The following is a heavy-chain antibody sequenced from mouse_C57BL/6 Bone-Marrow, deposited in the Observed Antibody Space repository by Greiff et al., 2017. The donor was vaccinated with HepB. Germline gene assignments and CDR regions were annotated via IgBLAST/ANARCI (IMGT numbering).Heavy chain of an antibody. V-gene: IGHV1-82*01. CDR3: ARDPLYDAYYVGYFDY. CDR2: IDPGDGGT. J-gene: IGHJ2*01. D-gene: IGHD2-3*01. Sequence: QVQLKQSGPELVKPGASVKISCKASGYAFSSSWMNWVKQRPGKGLEWIGRIDPGDGGTNYNGKFKGKATLTANKSSSTASMQLSSLTSEDSAVYFCARDPLYDAYYVGYFDYWGQGTTLTVSS. CDR1: GYAFSSSW.